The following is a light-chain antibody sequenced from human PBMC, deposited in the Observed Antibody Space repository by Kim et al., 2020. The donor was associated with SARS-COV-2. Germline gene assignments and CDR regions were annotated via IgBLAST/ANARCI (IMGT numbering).Light chain of an antibody. V-gene: IGLV2-14*01. J-gene: IGLJ2*01. CDR3: SSYTSSSSVV. CDR2: DVS. CDR1: SSDVGCYNY. Sequence: QSALTQPASVSGSTGQSITISCTGTSSDVGCYNYVSWYQQHPGKAPKLMIYDVSKRPSGVSNRFSGSKSGNTASLTISVLQAEDEADYYCSSYTSSSSVVFGGGTQLTVL.